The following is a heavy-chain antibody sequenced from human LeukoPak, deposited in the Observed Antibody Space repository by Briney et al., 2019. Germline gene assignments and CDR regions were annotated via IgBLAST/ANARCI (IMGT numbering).Heavy chain of an antibody. CDR3: ARSYSGYDSSEPFDY. V-gene: IGHV1-3*01. CDR1: GYTFTSYA. Sequence: ASVKVSCKASGYTFTSYAMHWVRQAPGQRLEWMGWINAGNGNTKYSQEFQGRVTITRDTSASTAYMELSSLRSDDTAVYYCARSYSGYDSSEPFDYWGQGTLVTVSS. D-gene: IGHD5-12*01. J-gene: IGHJ4*02. CDR2: INAGNGNT.